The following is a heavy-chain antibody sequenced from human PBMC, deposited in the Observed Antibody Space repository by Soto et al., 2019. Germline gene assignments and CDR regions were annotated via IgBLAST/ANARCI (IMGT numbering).Heavy chain of an antibody. D-gene: IGHD3-22*01. J-gene: IGHJ5*02. V-gene: IGHV4-31*03. CDR3: AREWLQRDKPEEIP. Sequence: QVQLQESGPGLVKPSQTLSLTCTVSGGSISSGGYYWSWIRQHPGKGLEWIGYIYYSGSTYYNPSLQSRVTISVDTSKNLFSLKLSSVTAADTAVYYCAREWLQRDKPEEIPWGQGILVTV. CDR2: IYYSGST. CDR1: GGSISSGGYY.